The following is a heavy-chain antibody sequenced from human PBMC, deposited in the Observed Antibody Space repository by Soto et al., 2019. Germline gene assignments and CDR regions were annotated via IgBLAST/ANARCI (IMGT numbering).Heavy chain of an antibody. J-gene: IGHJ4*02. CDR2: IYYSGST. CDR3: ARRRYSSGWSVGGDYYFDY. Sequence: SETLSLTCTASGGSISSYYWSWIRQPPGKGLEWIGYIYYSGSTNYNPSLKSRVTISVDTSKNQFSLKLSSVTAADTAVYYCARRRYSSGWSVGGDYYFDYWGQGTLVTVSS. D-gene: IGHD6-19*01. V-gene: IGHV4-59*08. CDR1: GGSISSYY.